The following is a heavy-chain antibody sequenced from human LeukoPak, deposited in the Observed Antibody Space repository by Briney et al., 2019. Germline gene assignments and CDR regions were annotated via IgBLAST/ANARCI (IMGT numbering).Heavy chain of an antibody. D-gene: IGHD3-22*01. Sequence: GASVKLSCKASGYTFTSYGISWVRQAPGQGLEWMGWISAYNGNTNYAQKLQGRVTMTTDTSTSTAYMELRSLRSDDAAVYYCARDVTTRIPRGPYYFDYWAREPRSPSPQ. V-gene: IGHV1-18*01. CDR1: GYTFTSYG. J-gene: IGHJ4*02. CDR3: ARDVTTRIPRGPYYFDY. CDR2: ISAYNGNT.